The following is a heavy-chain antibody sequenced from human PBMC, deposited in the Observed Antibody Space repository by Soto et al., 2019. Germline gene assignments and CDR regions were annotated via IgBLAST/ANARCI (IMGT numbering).Heavy chain of an antibody. Sequence: LRLSCVASGFTFSSYAMSWVRQAPGKGLEWVSAITGDGGDTFHADSVRGRLTISRDNSRNTLYLQMDSLRAEDTALYYCAKGSATSRPYYIDYWGQGTLVTVSS. CDR2: ITGDGGDT. J-gene: IGHJ4*02. V-gene: IGHV3-23*01. CDR1: GFTFSSYA. CDR3: AKGSATSRPYYIDY.